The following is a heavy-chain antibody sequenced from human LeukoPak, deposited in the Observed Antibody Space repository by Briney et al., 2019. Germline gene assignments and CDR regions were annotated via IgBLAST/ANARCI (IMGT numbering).Heavy chain of an antibody. Sequence: GGSLRLSCAASGFTFSSYEMNWVRQAPGKGLEWVTVIYSGGSTYYADSVKGRFTISRDNSKNTLYLQMNSLRAEDTAVYYCAKRITMVREAPSHDAFDIGGQGTMVTVSS. V-gene: IGHV3-66*02. CDR1: GFTFSSYE. D-gene: IGHD3-10*01. J-gene: IGHJ3*02. CDR2: IYSGGST. CDR3: AKRITMVREAPSHDAFDI.